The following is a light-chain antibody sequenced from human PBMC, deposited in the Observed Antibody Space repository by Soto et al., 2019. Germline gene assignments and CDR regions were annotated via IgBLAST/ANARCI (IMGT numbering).Light chain of an antibody. J-gene: IGKJ1*01. CDR2: GAS. V-gene: IGKV3-20*01. CDR3: QQYDNSPTWT. CDR1: QSVSSRY. Sequence: EIVLTQSPGTLSLSPGERVTLSCRASQSVSSRYLAWYQQKPGQAPRLLIYGASNRATGIPDRFTGSGSGADFTLTISRLEPDDFAVYSCQQYDNSPTWTFGQGTKVEIK.